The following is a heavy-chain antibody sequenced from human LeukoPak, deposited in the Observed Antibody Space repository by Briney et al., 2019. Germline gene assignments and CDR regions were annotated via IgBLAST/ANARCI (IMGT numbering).Heavy chain of an antibody. Sequence: SETLSLTCTVSGGSISSYYWSWLRQPAGKGLEWIGRIYTSGSTNYNPSLKSRVTMSVDTSKNQFSLKLSSVTAADTAVYYCARGVTIFGVVINAFDIWGQGTMVTVSS. CDR2: IYTSGST. J-gene: IGHJ3*02. D-gene: IGHD3-3*01. CDR3: ARGVTIFGVVINAFDI. CDR1: GGSISSYY. V-gene: IGHV4-4*07.